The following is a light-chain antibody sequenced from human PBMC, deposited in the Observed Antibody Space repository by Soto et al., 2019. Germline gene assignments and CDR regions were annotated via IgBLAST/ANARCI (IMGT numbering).Light chain of an antibody. V-gene: IGKV3-15*01. Sequence: EIVMTQSPATLSVSPGERATLSCRASHDVTTYLAWYQQKSGQAPRLLIYAASTRATGIPARFSGSGSGTEFSLTISSLQSEDFAVYYCQQYINWPRTFGQGTKGDIK. J-gene: IGKJ1*01. CDR2: AAS. CDR1: HDVTTY. CDR3: QQYINWPRT.